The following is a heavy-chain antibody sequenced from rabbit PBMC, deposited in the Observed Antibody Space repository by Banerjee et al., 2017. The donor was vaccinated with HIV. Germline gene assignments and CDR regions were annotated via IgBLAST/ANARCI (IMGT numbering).Heavy chain of an antibody. CDR1: GFSFSTSYY. CDR2: IYTGNSGDT. V-gene: IGHV1S45*01. CDR3: AKRVGYFMDFNL. J-gene: IGHJ4*01. Sequence: QEQLVESGGDLVQPEGSLTLTCTASGFSFSTSYYMCWVRQAPGKGLEWIASIYTGNSGDTWYASWAKGRFTISKTSSTTVTLQMTSLTAADTATYFCAKRVGYFMDFNLWGPGTLVTVS. D-gene: IGHD6-1*01.